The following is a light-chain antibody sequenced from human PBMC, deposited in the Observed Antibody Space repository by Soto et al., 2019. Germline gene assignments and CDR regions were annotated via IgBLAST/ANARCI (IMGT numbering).Light chain of an antibody. V-gene: IGLV2-8*01. CDR3: SSYTTSSTVV. CDR1: SSDIGAYIY. Sequence: QSALTQPPSASGSPGQSVTISCTGTSSDIGAYIYVSWYQQHPGKAPKLMISEVSRRPSGVPERFSGSKSGNTASLTVSGLQADDEAHYYCSSYTTSSTVVFGTGTKLTVL. J-gene: IGLJ1*01. CDR2: EVS.